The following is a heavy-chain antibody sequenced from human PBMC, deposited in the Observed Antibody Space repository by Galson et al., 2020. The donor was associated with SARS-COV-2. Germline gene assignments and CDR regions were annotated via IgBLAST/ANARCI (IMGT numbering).Heavy chain of an antibody. Sequence: SETLSLTCSVSGASISSSSYYWAWVRQPPGKGLEWIGHIFYSGNSSINPSLKSRATLSLDTSKSQLSLNLVSLTAADTAVYYCASSTLGYSDRYWGQGALVTVSS. CDR1: GASISSSSYY. CDR2: IFYSGNS. D-gene: IGHD3-9*01. CDR3: ASSTLGYSDRY. J-gene: IGHJ4*02. V-gene: IGHV4-39*07.